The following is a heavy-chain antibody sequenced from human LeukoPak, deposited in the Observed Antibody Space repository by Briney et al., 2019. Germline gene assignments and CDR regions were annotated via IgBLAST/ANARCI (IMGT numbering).Heavy chain of an antibody. CDR3: ASDRVFYGLDV. CDR2: ISGSGGST. CDR1: GFTFSSYG. J-gene: IGHJ6*02. Sequence: GSLRLSCAASGFTFSSYGMHWVRQAPGKGLEWVSAISGSGGSTYYADSVKGRFTISRDNARNTLYLQMNSLRPEDTAIYYCASDRVFYGLDVWGQGTTVTVSS. V-gene: IGHV3-23*01. D-gene: IGHD1-14*01.